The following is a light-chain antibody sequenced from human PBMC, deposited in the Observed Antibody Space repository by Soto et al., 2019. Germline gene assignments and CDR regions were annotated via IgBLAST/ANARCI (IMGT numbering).Light chain of an antibody. CDR1: SSDVGGYNY. V-gene: IGLV2-14*01. J-gene: IGLJ1*01. Sequence: QSALTQPASVSGSPGQSITISCTATSSDVGGYNYVSWYQQHPGKAPKLMIYDVSNRPSGVSNRFSGSKSGNTASLTISGLQAEDEADYYCCSYASSGTLVFGTGTKLTVL. CDR2: DVS. CDR3: CSYASSGTLV.